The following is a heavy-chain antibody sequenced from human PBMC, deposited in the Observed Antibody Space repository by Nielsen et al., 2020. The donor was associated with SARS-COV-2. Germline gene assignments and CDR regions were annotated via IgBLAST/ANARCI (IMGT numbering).Heavy chain of an antibody. Sequence: SGPTLVKPTQTLTLTCTFSGFSLSTSGMCVSWIRQPPGKALEWLARIDWADDKYYSTSLKTRLTISKDTSKNQVVLTMTNMDPVDTATYYCARTYYGGNSAFFDYWGQGTLVTVSS. J-gene: IGHJ4*02. CDR1: GFSLSTSGMC. CDR3: ARTYYGGNSAFFDY. CDR2: IDWADDK. V-gene: IGHV2-70*11. D-gene: IGHD4-23*01.